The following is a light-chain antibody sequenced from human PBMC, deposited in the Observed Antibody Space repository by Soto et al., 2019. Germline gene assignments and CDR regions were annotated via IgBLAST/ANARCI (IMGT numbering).Light chain of an antibody. CDR1: QSISGRD. V-gene: IGKV3D-20*01. CDR2: EVS. J-gene: IGKJ2*01. Sequence: EIVLTQSPATLSLSPGERATLSCGASQSISGRDLAWYQQKPGLAPRLLMYEVSARATGTPDRFTGSGSGTDFTLTISRLEPEDFAIYYCQSYGDSPIIFGQGTRLEIK. CDR3: QSYGDSPII.